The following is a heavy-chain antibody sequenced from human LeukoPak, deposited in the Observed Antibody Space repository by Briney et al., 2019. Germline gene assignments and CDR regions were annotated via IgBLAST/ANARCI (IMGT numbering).Heavy chain of an antibody. CDR3: AKLSDYYGSGSYLDY. D-gene: IGHD3-10*01. Sequence: PGGSLRLSCAASGFTFSSYATSWVRQAPGKGLEWVSAISGSGGSTYYADSVKGRFTISRDNSKNTLYLQMNSLRAEDTAVYYCAKLSDYYGSGSYLDYWGQGTLVTVSS. J-gene: IGHJ4*02. CDR2: ISGSGGST. V-gene: IGHV3-23*01. CDR1: GFTFSSYA.